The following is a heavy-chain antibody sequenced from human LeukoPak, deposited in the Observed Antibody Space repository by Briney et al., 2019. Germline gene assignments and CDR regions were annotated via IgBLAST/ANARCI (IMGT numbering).Heavy chain of an antibody. J-gene: IGHJ6*03. CDR3: ARGRGIFGVVIYYYYYMDV. CDR1: GYTFTSYD. CDR2: MNPNSGNT. V-gene: IGHV1-8*01. Sequence: GASVKVSCKASGYTFTSYDINWVRQATGQGLELMGWMNPNSGNTSYAQKFQGRVTMTRNTSISTAYMELSSLRSEDTAVYYCARGRGIFGVVIYYYYYMDVWGKGTTVTVSS. D-gene: IGHD3-3*01.